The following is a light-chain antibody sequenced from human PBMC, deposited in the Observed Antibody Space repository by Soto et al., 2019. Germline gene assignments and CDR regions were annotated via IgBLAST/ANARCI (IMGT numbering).Light chain of an antibody. CDR1: SSDVGGYNY. J-gene: IGLJ3*02. V-gene: IGLV2-14*03. CDR3: CSYTSSTTWV. Sequence: QSALTQPASVSGSPGQSTTISCTGTSSDVGGYNYVSWYQQHPGKAPKLMLYDVGSRPSGVSNRFSGSKSGNTASLTISGLQAEDEADYYCCSYTSSTTWVFGGGTKVTVL. CDR2: DVG.